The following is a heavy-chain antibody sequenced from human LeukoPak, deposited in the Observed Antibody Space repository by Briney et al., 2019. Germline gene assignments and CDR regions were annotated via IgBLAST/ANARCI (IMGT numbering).Heavy chain of an antibody. J-gene: IGHJ5*02. CDR2: IDPSDSYT. V-gene: IGHV5-10-1*01. CDR3: ARRPKGNYCSSTSCYYGWFDP. Sequence: GESRRISCKGSGYSFTSYWISWVRQMPGKGLEWMGRIDPSDSYTNYSPSFQGHVTISADKSISTAYLQWSSLKASDTAMYYCARRPKGNYCSSTSCYYGWFDPWGQGTLVTVSS. D-gene: IGHD2-2*01. CDR1: GYSFTSYW.